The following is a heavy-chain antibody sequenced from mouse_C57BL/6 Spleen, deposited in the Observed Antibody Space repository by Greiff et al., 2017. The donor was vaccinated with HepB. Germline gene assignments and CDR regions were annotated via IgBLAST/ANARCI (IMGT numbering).Heavy chain of an antibody. CDR1: GYTFTSYW. Sequence: QVHVKQPGAELVKPGASVKLSCKASGYTFTSYWMHWVKQRPGQGLEWIGMIHPNSGSTNYNEKFKSKATLTVDKSSSTAYMQLSSLTSEDSAVYYCLRGSSPYWYFDVWGTGTTVTVSS. V-gene: IGHV1-64*01. CDR2: IHPNSGST. CDR3: LRGSSPYWYFDV. D-gene: IGHD1-1*01. J-gene: IGHJ1*03.